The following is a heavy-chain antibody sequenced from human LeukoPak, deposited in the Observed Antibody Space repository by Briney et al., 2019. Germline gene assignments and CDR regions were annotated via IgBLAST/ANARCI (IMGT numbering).Heavy chain of an antibody. CDR2: IYWDDDK. J-gene: IGHJ4*02. Sequence: ESGPTLVKPTQTLTLTCTFSGFSLSTSGVGVGWIRQPPGKALEWLALIYWDDDKRYSPSLKSRLTITKDTSKNQVVLTMTNMDPVDTATYYCAHSTLYLPWSPYDFWSGYYNTDTDYFDYWGQGTLVTVSS. CDR1: GFSLSTSGVG. V-gene: IGHV2-5*02. CDR3: AHSTLYLPWSPYDFWSGYYNTDTDYFDY. D-gene: IGHD3-3*01.